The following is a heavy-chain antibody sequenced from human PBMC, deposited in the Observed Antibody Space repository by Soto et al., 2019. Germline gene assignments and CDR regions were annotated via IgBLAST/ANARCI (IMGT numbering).Heavy chain of an antibody. Sequence: QITLKESGPTLVKPTQTLTLTCTFSGFSLNTSGMGVGWIRQPPGKALEWLALIYWADDKRYSPSLKSRLTVTQDTSKNQVVLRMTNMDPEDTGTYYCAHNPVGELLNRYGMDVWGQGTTVTVSS. J-gene: IGHJ6*02. CDR3: AHNPVGELLNRYGMDV. V-gene: IGHV2-5*02. CDR2: IYWADDK. CDR1: GFSLNTSGMG. D-gene: IGHD3-10*01.